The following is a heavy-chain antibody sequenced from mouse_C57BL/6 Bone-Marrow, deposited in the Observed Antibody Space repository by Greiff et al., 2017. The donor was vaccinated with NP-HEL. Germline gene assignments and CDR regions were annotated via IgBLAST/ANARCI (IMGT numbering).Heavy chain of an antibody. D-gene: IGHD2-1*01. J-gene: IGHJ4*01. CDR1: GFTFTDYY. V-gene: IGHV7-3*01. Sequence: DVHLVESGGGLVQPGGSLSLSCAASGFTFTDYYMRWVRQPPGKALEWLGFIRNKANGYTTEYSASVTGRFTISRDNSQSILYLQMNALRAEDSATYYCARWAVYYGNFYAMDYWGQGTSVTVSS. CDR3: ARWAVYYGNFYAMDY. CDR2: IRNKANGYTT.